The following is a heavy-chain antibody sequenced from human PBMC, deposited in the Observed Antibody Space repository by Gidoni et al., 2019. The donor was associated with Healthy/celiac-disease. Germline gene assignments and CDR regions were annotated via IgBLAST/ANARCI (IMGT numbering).Heavy chain of an antibody. J-gene: IGHJ4*02. CDR1: GFTFSSYG. CDR3: ARDAYFGSGSYLDY. D-gene: IGHD3-10*01. Sequence: QVQLVESGGGVVQPGRSLRLSCAASGFTFSSYGMHWVRQAPGKGLEWVAVIWYDGSKKYYADSVKGRFTIARDNSKNTLYLQMNSLRAEDTAVYYCARDAYFGSGSYLDYWGQGTLVTVSS. V-gene: IGHV3-33*01. CDR2: IWYDGSKK.